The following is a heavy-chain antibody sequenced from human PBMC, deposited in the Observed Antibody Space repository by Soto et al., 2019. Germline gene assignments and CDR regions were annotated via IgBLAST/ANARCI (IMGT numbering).Heavy chain of an antibody. V-gene: IGHV3-23*01. CDR2: ISGSGGRT. J-gene: IGHJ4*02. CDR1: GLIFSKAW. D-gene: IGHD2-15*01. Sequence: GGSLRLSCASSGLIFSKAWINWVRQAPGKGLEWVSAISGSGGRTYYADSVKGRFTISRDNSKNTLYLQMNSLRAEDTAVYYCAKVERFCSGGSCYSGPFGYFDYWGQGTLVTVSS. CDR3: AKVERFCSGGSCYSGPFGYFDY.